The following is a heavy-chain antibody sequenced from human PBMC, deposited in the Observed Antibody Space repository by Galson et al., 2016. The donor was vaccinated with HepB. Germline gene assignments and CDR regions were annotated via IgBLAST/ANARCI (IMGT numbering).Heavy chain of an antibody. J-gene: IGHJ4*02. CDR2: IRSKTNNYAT. Sequence: SLRLSCAASGFTFSGSILNWVRQASGKGLEWIGHIRSKTNNYATAYAASVKGRFTISRDDSKNTAYLQMNNLKTEDTALYYCACPPHDYGDVLDYWGPGTLVTVSS. D-gene: IGHD4/OR15-4a*01. CDR1: GFTFSGSI. CDR3: ACPPHDYGDVLDY. V-gene: IGHV3-73*01.